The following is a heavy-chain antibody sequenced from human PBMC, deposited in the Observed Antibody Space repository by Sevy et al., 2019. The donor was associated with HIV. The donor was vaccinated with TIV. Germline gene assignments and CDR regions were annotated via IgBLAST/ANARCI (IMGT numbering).Heavy chain of an antibody. CDR2: INIRGDST. Sequence: GGALRLSCAVSGFSFSDSAMTWVRQAPGKGLEWVSSINIRGDSTYYADSVKGRFTISRENSKSTLYLQMNSLRVEDTAVYYCAKELRPNDYWGQGTLVTVSS. CDR1: GFSFSDSA. J-gene: IGHJ4*02. V-gene: IGHV3-23*01. CDR3: AKELRPNDY. D-gene: IGHD2-21*01.